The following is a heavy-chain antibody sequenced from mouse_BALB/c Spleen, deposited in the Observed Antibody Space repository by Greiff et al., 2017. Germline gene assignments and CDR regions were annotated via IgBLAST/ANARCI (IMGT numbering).Heavy chain of an antibody. CDR3: ARLFYGYDYAMDY. Sequence: VQLQQSGAELVKPGASVKLSCKASGYTFTSYWMHWVKQRPGQGLEWIGEINPSNGRTNYNEKFKSKATLTVDKSSSTAYMQLSSLTSEDSAVYYCARLFYGYDYAMDYWGQGTSVTVSS. V-gene: IGHV1S81*02. CDR1: GYTFTSYW. J-gene: IGHJ4*01. CDR2: INPSNGRT. D-gene: IGHD2-2*01.